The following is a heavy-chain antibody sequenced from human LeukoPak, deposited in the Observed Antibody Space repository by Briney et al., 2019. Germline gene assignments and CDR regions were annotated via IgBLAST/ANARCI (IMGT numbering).Heavy chain of an antibody. V-gene: IGHV3-7*01. CDR1: GFTFSSYW. J-gene: IGHJ6*02. CDR2: IKQDGSEK. CDR3: AREDCSSTSCYRGLYYYYGMDV. D-gene: IGHD2-2*02. Sequence: GGSLRLSCAASGFTFSSYWMSWVRQAPGKGQEWVANIKQDGSEKYYVDSVKGRFTISRDNAKNSLYLQMNSLRAEDTAVYYCAREDCSSTSCYRGLYYYYGMDVWGQGTTVTVSS.